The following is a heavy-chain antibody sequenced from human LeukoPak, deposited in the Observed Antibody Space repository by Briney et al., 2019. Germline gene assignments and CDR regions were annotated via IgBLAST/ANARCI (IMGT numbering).Heavy chain of an antibody. J-gene: IGHJ4*02. CDR2: ISGSGGST. CDR1: GFTFGSYA. V-gene: IGHV3-23*01. Sequence: GGSLRLSCAASGFTFGSYAMSWVRQAPGKGLEWVSAISGSGGSTYYADSVKGRFTISRDNSKNTLYLQMNSLRAEDTAVYYCAKLAAVVPAALGDYWGQGTLVTVSS. CDR3: AKLAAVVPAALGDY. D-gene: IGHD2-2*01.